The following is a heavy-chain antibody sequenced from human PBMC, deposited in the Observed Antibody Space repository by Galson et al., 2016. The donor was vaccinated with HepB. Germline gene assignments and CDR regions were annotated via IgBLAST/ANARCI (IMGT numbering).Heavy chain of an antibody. CDR2: IYHSGST. CDR1: GGSISSGDYN. V-gene: IGHV4-30-4*01. J-gene: IGHJ4*02. D-gene: IGHD6-19*01. CDR3: ARESDWYAGGSLDH. Sequence: TLSLTCTVSGGSISSGDYNWRWIRQPPGKGLEWIGYIYHSGSTYYNPSLKSRITISVVTSKNQFSLKLSSVTAADTAVYYCARESDWYAGGSLDHWGQGALVIVSS.